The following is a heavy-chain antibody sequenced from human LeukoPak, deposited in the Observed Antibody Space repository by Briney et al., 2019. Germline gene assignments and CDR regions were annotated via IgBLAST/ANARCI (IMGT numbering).Heavy chain of an antibody. CDR3: VRGYFNWNYAGVGEYYYMDV. J-gene: IGHJ6*03. V-gene: IGHV1-8*02. CDR1: GYTFTTYD. CDR2: VSPNSGKT. Sequence: ASVKVSCEASGYTFTTYDMHWVRQASGQGLEWMGWVSPNSGKTAYAQKFQGRVTMTRDTSISTGYMELSSLRSEDTAVYYCVRGYFNWNYAGVGEYYYMDVWGKGTTVTVSS. D-gene: IGHD1-7*01.